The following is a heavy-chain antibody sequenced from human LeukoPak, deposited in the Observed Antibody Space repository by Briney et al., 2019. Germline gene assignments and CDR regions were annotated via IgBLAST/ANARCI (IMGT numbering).Heavy chain of an antibody. J-gene: IGHJ4*02. Sequence: GASVKVSCKASGYTFTSYYMHWVRQAPGQGLEWMGIINPSGGSTRYAQKFQGRATMTRDTSTSTVYMELSRLRSEDTAVYYCARNPVTTKYFDYWGQGTLVTVSS. CDR1: GYTFTSYY. CDR3: ARNPVTTKYFDY. D-gene: IGHD4-17*01. V-gene: IGHV1-46*01. CDR2: INPSGGST.